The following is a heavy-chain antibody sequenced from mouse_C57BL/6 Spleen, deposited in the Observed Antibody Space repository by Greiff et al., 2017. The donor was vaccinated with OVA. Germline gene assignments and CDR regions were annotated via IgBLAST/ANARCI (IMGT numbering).Heavy chain of an antibody. J-gene: IGHJ4*01. Sequence: QVQLQQPGAELVKPGASVKLSCKASGYTFTSYWMQWVKQRPGQGLEWIGEIDPSDSSTNYNQKFKGKATLTVDTSSSTAYMQLSRLTSDDDAVYYCARRTGTNHAMDYWGQGTSVTVSS. CDR2: IDPSDSST. CDR1: GYTFTSYW. V-gene: IGHV1-50*01. D-gene: IGHD4-1*01. CDR3: ARRTGTNHAMDY.